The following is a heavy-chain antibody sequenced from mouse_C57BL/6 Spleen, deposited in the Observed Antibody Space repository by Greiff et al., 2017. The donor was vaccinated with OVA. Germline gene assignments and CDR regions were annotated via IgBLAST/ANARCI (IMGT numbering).Heavy chain of an antibody. CDR2: IHPSDSDT. CDR3: ARIITTVVATFYAMDY. CDR1: GYTFTSYW. V-gene: IGHV1-74*01. Sequence: QVQLQQSGAELVKPGASVKVSCKASGYTFTSYWMHWVKQRPGQGLEWIGRIHPSDSDTNYNQKFKGKATLTVDKSSSTAYMQLSSLTSEDSAVYYCARIITTVVATFYAMDYWGQGTSVTVSS. J-gene: IGHJ4*01. D-gene: IGHD1-1*01.